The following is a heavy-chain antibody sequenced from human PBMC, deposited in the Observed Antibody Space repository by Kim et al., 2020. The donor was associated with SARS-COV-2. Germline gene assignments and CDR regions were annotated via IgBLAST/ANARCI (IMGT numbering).Heavy chain of an antibody. CDR3: ATQATAKNFDY. Sequence: YYNPALKSRVTISVDTSKNQFSLKLSSVTAADTAVYYCATQATAKNFDYWGQGTLVTVSS. V-gene: IGHV4-39*01. J-gene: IGHJ4*02.